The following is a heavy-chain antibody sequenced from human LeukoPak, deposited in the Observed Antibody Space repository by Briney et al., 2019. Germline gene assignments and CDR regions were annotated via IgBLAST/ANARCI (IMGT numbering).Heavy chain of an antibody. CDR3: ARDRESGSYFAWFDP. Sequence: SETLSLTCAVSGGSISSSNWWSWVRQPPGKGLEWIGEIYHSGSTNYNPSLKSRVTLSVDTSKNQFSLKRGSVTAADTAVYYCARDRESGSYFAWFDPWGQGTLVTVSS. J-gene: IGHJ5*02. V-gene: IGHV4-4*02. CDR1: GGSISSSNW. D-gene: IGHD1-26*01. CDR2: IYHSGST.